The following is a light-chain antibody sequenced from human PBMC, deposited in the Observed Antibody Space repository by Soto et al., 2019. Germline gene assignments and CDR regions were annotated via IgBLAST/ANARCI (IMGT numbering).Light chain of an antibody. Sequence: EIVMTQSPATLSVSPGGIATLSFSASQSISDTLAWYQQKPGQAPRIIIFGASGRATGIPDRFSGSGSGTDFTLTISRLEPEDFAVYYCQQYGSLSWTFGQGTKVDIK. CDR3: QQYGSLSWT. V-gene: IGKV3-20*01. J-gene: IGKJ1*01. CDR2: GAS. CDR1: QSISDT.